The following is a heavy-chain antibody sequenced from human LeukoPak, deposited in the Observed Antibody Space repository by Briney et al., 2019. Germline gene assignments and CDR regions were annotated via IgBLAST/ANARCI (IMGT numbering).Heavy chain of an antibody. CDR3: ASGTTSMVPFHY. Sequence: GGSLRLSCVAYGFTFSGYEMNWVRQAPGKGLEWISYISSGGDIMYYADSVKGRFTISRDNAKNSLYLQMNSLRDEDTAVYSCASGTTSMVPFHYWGQGTLVTVSS. CDR2: ISSGGDIM. D-gene: IGHD4/OR15-4a*01. J-gene: IGHJ4*02. CDR1: GFTFSGYE. V-gene: IGHV3-48*03.